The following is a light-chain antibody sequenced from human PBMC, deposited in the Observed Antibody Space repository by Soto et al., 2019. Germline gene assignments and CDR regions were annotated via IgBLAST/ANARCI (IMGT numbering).Light chain of an antibody. CDR2: DDR. CDR3: QVWDSSSDHYV. J-gene: IGLJ1*01. Sequence: SYELTQPPSVSVAPGQTARITCGGNDIGGKSVHWYQQRPGQAPVLVVYDDRDRPSGIPERFSGSNSGNTATLTISRVEAGDEAGYYCQVWDSSSDHYVFGSGTKVTVL. V-gene: IGLV3-21*02. CDR1: DIGGKS.